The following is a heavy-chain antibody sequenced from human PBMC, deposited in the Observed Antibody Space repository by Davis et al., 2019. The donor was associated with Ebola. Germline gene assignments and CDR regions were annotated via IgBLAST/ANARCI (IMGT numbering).Heavy chain of an antibody. D-gene: IGHD4-23*01. V-gene: IGHV1-2*06. CDR3: ATTTVVTPPYYGMDV. CDR1: GYTFTGNS. J-gene: IGHJ6*04. CDR2: INPNRGGT. Sequence: ASVKVSCKASGYTFTGNSIQWVRQAPGQGLEWTGRINPNRGGTNYAQKFQGRVTMTRDTSISTAYMELSRLRSDDTAVYYCATTTVVTPPYYGMDVWGKGTTVTVSS.